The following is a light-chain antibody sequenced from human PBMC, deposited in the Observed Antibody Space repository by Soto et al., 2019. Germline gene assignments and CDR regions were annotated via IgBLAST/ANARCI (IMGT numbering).Light chain of an antibody. Sequence: DIQMTQSPSTLSASVGDRVTITCRASQSISTWLAWYQQKPGKAPKLLIYDASSLQSGVPSRFSGHGSGTYFTLTISSLQPDDFATYYCQQYNSYTTFGQGTKVDIK. CDR1: QSISTW. CDR3: QQYNSYTT. CDR2: DAS. J-gene: IGKJ2*01. V-gene: IGKV1-5*01.